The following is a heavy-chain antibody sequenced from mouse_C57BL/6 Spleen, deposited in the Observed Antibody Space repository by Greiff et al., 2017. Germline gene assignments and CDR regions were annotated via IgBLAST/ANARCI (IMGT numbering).Heavy chain of an antibody. CDR3: ASPYYGSSYGWFAY. V-gene: IGHV5-9*01. D-gene: IGHD1-1*01. CDR2: ISGGGGNT. Sequence: EVQVVESGGGLVKPGGSLKLSCAASGFTFSSYTMSWVRQTPEKRLEWVATISGGGGNTYYPDSVKGRFTISRDNAKNTLYLQMSSLRAEDTALYYCASPYYGSSYGWFAYWGQGTLVTVSA. CDR1: GFTFSSYT. J-gene: IGHJ3*01.